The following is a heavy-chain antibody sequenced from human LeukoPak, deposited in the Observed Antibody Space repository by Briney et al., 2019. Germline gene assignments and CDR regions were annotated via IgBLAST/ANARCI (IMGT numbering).Heavy chain of an antibody. D-gene: IGHD3-3*01. J-gene: IGHJ3*02. CDR3: ARLTYYDFWSGYNYAFDI. V-gene: IGHV1-2*06. Sequence: RVASVRVSCKASGYTFTAYYMHWVRQAPGQGLEWMGRINPKSGDTNYAQKFQGRVTMTRDTSISTAYMELSRLRSDDTAVYYCARLTYYDFWSGYNYAFDIWGQGTMVTVSS. CDR1: GYTFTAYY. CDR2: INPKSGDT.